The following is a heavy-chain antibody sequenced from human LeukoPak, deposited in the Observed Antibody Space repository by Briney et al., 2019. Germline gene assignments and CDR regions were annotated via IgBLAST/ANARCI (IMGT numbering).Heavy chain of an antibody. CDR1: GYTLTELS. CDR2: FDPEDGET. J-gene: IGHJ4*01. CDR3: ARGTMVRGVTTGNFDY. D-gene: IGHD3-10*01. Sequence: ASVKVSCKVSGYTLTELSMHWVRQAPGKGLEWMGGFDPEDGETIYAQKFQGRVTMTEDTSTDTAYMELSSLRSEDTAVYYCARGTMVRGVTTGNFDYWGQGTLVTVSS. V-gene: IGHV1-24*01.